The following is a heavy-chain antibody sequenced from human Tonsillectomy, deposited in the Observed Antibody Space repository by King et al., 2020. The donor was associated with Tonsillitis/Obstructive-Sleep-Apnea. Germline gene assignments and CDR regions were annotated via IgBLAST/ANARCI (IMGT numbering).Heavy chain of an antibody. V-gene: IGHV4-59*01. CDR2: IYYSGST. CDR1: GGSISSYY. J-gene: IGHJ3*02. Sequence: VQLQESGPGLVKPSETLSLTCTVSGGSISSYYWSWIRQPPGKGLEWIGYIYYSGSTNYNPSLKSRVTISVDTSKNQFSLKLSSVTAADTAVYYCARGFEDCGGDCEAVPLDAFDIWGQGTMVTVSS. D-gene: IGHD2-21*01. CDR3: ARGFEDCGGDCEAVPLDAFDI.